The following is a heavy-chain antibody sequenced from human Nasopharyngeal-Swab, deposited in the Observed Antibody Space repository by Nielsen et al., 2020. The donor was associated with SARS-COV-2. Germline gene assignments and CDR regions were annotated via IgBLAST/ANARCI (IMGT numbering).Heavy chain of an antibody. D-gene: IGHD5-24*01. J-gene: IGHJ5*02. CDR1: GFTFSSYW. CDR3: AKKPYTISVDNWFDP. Sequence: GESLKISCAATGFTFSSYWMSWVRQAPGKGLEWVSYINSVSSSTDYADSVKGRFTISRDNSKNTLYLQMNSLRAEDTAVYYCAKKPYTISVDNWFDPWGQGTLVTVSS. CDR2: INSVSSST. V-gene: IGHV3-23*01.